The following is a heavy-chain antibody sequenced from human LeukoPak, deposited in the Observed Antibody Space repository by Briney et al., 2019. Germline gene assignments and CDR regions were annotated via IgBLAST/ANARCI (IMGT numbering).Heavy chain of an antibody. CDR1: GYTFTGYY. CDR3: ARDREVTTSLFFLGYYMDV. V-gene: IGHV1-2*02. Sequence: ASVKVSCKASGYTFTGYYMHWVRQAPGQGLEWMGWINPNSGGTNYAQKFQGRVTMTRDTSISTAYMELSRLRSDDTAVYYCARDREVTTSLFFLGYYMDVWGKGTTVTVSS. J-gene: IGHJ6*03. CDR2: INPNSGGT. D-gene: IGHD4-11*01.